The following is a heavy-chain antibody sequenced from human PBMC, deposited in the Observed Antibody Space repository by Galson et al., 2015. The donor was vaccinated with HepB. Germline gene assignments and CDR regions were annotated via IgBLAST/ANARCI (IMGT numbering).Heavy chain of an antibody. CDR1: GFSLSSYD. V-gene: IGHV3-23*01. J-gene: IGHJ4*02. D-gene: IGHD3-10*01. CDR3: TRRGSCHYDDY. Sequence: SLRLSCAASGFSLSSYDMNWVRQTPGKGLEWVSRISESGAKTYYADSVKGRFTISRDNSKNTLYVQMNSLRADDTAIYYCTRRGSCHYDDYWRQQTLVPLSS. CDR2: ISESGAKT.